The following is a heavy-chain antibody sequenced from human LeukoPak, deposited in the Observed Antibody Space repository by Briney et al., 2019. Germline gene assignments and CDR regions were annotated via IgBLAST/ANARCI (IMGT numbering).Heavy chain of an antibody. V-gene: IGHV3-30*18. Sequence: PGGSLRLSCAASGFTFSSYGMHWVRQAPGKGLEWVAVISYDGSNKYYADSVKGRFTISRDNSKNTLYLQMNSLRAEDTAVYYCAKDRSSSIYYYYYMDVWGKGTTVTVSS. CDR3: AKDRSSSIYYYYYMDV. CDR2: ISYDGSNK. D-gene: IGHD6-6*01. CDR1: GFTFSSYG. J-gene: IGHJ6*03.